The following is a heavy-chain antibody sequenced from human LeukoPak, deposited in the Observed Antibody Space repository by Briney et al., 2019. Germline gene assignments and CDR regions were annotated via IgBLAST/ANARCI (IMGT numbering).Heavy chain of an antibody. Sequence: SVKVSCKASGGTFSSYAISWVRQAPGQGLEWMGGVIPMFATANYAPKFQDRVTITADESTSTAYVELRSLRSEDTAVYHCARGLHGDYGYFDYWGQGTLVTVSS. CDR2: VIPMFATA. CDR3: ARGLHGDYGYFDY. J-gene: IGHJ4*02. V-gene: IGHV1-69*01. D-gene: IGHD4-17*01. CDR1: GGTFSSYA.